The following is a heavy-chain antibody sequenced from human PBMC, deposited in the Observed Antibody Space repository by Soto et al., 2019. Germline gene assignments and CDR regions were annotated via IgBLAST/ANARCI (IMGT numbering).Heavy chain of an antibody. CDR3: ARAPLAAFHSFDY. CDR1: GFTFSSYA. J-gene: IGHJ4*02. CDR2: ISYVETNE. D-gene: IGHD2-15*01. Sequence: QVQLVESGGGVVQPGRSLRLSCAASGFTFSSYAMHWVRQAPGKGLEWVAFISYVETNEYYADSVKGRFTISRDNSRNTVYMQMKGLRSEDTAVYYCARAPLAAFHSFDYWGQGTLVTVSS. V-gene: IGHV3-30*04.